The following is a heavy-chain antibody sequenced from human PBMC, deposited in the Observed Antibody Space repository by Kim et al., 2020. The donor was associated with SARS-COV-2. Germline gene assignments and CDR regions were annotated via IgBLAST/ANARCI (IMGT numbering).Heavy chain of an antibody. J-gene: IGHJ6*02. Sequence: ASVKVSCKASGYTFTSYYMHWVRQAPGQGLEWMGIINPSGGSTSYAQKFQGRVTMTRDTSMSTVYMELSSLRSEDTAVYYCARDLSAAGGLGLTYYYGMDVWGQGTTVTVSS. D-gene: IGHD1-7*01. CDR2: INPSGGST. V-gene: IGHV1-46*01. CDR1: GYTFTSYY. CDR3: ARDLSAAGGLGLTYYYGMDV.